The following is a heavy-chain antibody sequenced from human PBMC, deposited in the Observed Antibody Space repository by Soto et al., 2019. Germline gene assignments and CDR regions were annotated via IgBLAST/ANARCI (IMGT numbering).Heavy chain of an antibody. J-gene: IGHJ3*02. D-gene: IGHD3-22*01. Sequence: ASVKVSCKVSGYTLTELSMHWVRQAPGKGLEWMGGFDPEDGETIYAQKFQGRVTMTEDTSTDTAYMELSSLRSEDTAVYYCATYYYDSSGPRRAFDIWGQGTMVTVS. V-gene: IGHV1-24*01. CDR3: ATYYYDSSGPRRAFDI. CDR2: FDPEDGET. CDR1: GYTLTELS.